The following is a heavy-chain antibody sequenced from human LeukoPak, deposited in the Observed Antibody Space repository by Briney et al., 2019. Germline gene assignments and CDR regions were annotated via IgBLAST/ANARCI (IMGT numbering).Heavy chain of an antibody. CDR2: IIPIFGTA. Sequence: SVKVSCKASGGTFSSYAISWVRQAPGQGLEWMGGIIPIFGTANYAQKFQGRVTITADESTSTAYMELSSLRSEDTAVYYRARDRLEWLFGSAFDIWGQGTMVTVSS. CDR3: ARDRLEWLFGSAFDI. V-gene: IGHV1-69*13. CDR1: GGTFSSYA. J-gene: IGHJ3*02. D-gene: IGHD3-3*01.